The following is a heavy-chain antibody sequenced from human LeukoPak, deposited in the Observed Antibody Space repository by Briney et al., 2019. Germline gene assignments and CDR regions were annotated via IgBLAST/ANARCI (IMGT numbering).Heavy chain of an antibody. D-gene: IGHD3-10*01. J-gene: IGHJ4*02. V-gene: IGHV3-74*01. Sequence: RGSLRLSCAASGFTFSSYWMHWVRQAPGKGLVWVSRINTDGSSTSYVDSVKGRFTISRDNAKNTLYLQMNSLRAEDTAVYYCARDEASPLSYFFNYWGQGILVTVSS. CDR3: ARDEASPLSYFFNY. CDR1: GFTFSSYW. CDR2: INTDGSST.